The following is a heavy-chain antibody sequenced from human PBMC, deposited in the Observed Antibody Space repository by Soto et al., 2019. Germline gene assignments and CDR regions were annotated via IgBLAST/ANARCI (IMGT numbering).Heavy chain of an antibody. CDR3: AREATVYRAFDI. J-gene: IGHJ3*02. CDR1: GYTFTGYY. D-gene: IGHD4-17*01. V-gene: IGHV1-2*02. Sequence: ASVKVSCKASGYTFTGYYMHWVRQAPGQGLEWMGWINPNSGGTNYAQKFQGRVTMTRDTSTSTAYMELSSLRSEDTAVYYCAREATVYRAFDIWGQGTTVTVSS. CDR2: INPNSGGT.